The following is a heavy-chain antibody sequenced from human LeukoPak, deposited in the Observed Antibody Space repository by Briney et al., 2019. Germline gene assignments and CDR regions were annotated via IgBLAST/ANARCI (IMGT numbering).Heavy chain of an antibody. D-gene: IGHD2-2*01. Sequence: MXWXRQAPGXGVEGMGGFDPEDGETIYAQKFQGRVTMTEDTSTDTAYMELSSLRSEDTAVYYCATGLRYQLLFWDYWGQGTLVTVSS. CDR3: ATGLRYQLLFWDY. V-gene: IGHV1-24*01. J-gene: IGHJ4*02. CDR2: FDPEDGET.